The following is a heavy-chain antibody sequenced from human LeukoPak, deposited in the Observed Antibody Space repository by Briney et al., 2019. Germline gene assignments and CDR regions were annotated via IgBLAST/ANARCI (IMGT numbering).Heavy chain of an antibody. CDR2: IYPGDSDT. CDR1: GYSFTSYW. J-gene: IGHJ4*02. V-gene: IGHV5-51*01. CDR3: ARVSTYGDYDGYFDY. Sequence: GESLKISCKGSGYSFTSYWIGWVRQMPGKGLEWMGIIYPGDSDTRYSPSLQGQVTISADKSISTAYLQWSSLKASDTAMYYCARVSTYGDYDGYFDYWGQGTLVTVSS. D-gene: IGHD4-17*01.